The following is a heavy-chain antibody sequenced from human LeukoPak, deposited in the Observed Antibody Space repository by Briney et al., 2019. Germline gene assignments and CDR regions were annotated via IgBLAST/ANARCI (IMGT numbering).Heavy chain of an antibody. J-gene: IGHJ6*04. V-gene: IGHV3-7*01. CDR1: GFTFTSFW. Sequence: GGSLRLSCAASGFTFTSFWMSWVRQAPGKGLEWVANIKEDGSEKYYVDSVRGRFTISRDDAKNSVYLQMNSLRAEDSAVYYYARDRFGGMDVWGKGTSVTVSS. CDR3: ARDRFGGMDV. CDR2: IKEDGSEK. D-gene: IGHD4-23*01.